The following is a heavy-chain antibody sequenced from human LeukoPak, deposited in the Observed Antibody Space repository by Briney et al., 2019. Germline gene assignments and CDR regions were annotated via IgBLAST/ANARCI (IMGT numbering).Heavy chain of an antibody. CDR2: INHSGST. J-gene: IGHJ5*02. Sequence: SETLSLTCAVYGGSFSGYYWSWIRQPPGKGLEWIGEINHSGSTNYNPSLKSRVTISVDTSKNQFSLKLSSVTAPDTAVYYCARARQYQLLSTWGQGTLVTVSS. V-gene: IGHV4-34*01. D-gene: IGHD2-2*01. CDR1: GGSFSGYY. CDR3: ARARQYQLLST.